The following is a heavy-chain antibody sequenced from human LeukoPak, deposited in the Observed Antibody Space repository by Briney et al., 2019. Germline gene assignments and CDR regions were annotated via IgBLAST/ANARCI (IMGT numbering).Heavy chain of an antibody. CDR3: ATGGYCSGGSCSTPGHCPGGCPFDF. Sequence: ASMKVSCKASGYTFTTYGITWVRQAPGQGLEWMGWINTYNGNTNYLQKLQGRVTMTTDTSTSTAYMELGSLRSDDTATYYCATGGYCSGGSCSTPGHCPGGCPFDFWGQGTLVTVSS. D-gene: IGHD2-15*01. J-gene: IGHJ4*02. CDR2: INTYNGNT. V-gene: IGHV1-18*01. CDR1: GYTFTTYG.